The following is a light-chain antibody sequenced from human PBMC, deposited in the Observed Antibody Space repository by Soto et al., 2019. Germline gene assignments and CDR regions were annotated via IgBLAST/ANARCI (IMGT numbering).Light chain of an antibody. V-gene: IGKV3-11*01. J-gene: IGKJ2*01. CDR1: QSVSSY. CDR3: QQRSNWYT. Sequence: EIVLTQSPATLSLSPGERATLSCRDSQSVSSYLAWYQQKPGQAPRLLIYDASNRATGIPARFSGSGSGTDFTLTISSLEPEDFAVYYCQQRSNWYTFCQGTKLEIK. CDR2: DAS.